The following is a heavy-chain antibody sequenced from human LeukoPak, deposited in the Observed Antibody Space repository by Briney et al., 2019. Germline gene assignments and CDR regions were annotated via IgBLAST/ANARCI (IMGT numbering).Heavy chain of an antibody. V-gene: IGHV4-4*02. CDR2: IYHSGST. D-gene: IGHD2-15*01. Sequence: SETLSLTCAVSGGSISSSNWWSWVRPPPGKGLEWIGEIYHSGSTNYNPSLKSRVTISVDKSKNQFSLKLSSVTAADTAVYYCAMQYCSGGSCYFDYWGQGTLVTVSS. CDR3: AMQYCSGGSCYFDY. CDR1: GGSISSSNW. J-gene: IGHJ4*02.